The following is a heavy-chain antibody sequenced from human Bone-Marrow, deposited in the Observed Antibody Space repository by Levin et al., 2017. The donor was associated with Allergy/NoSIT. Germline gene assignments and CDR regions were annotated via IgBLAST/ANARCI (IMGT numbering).Heavy chain of an antibody. CDR3: AKDRGAVAWSFDY. CDR2: IIVRGDTT. V-gene: IGHV3-23*01. Sequence: LSLPCAASGFTFRSYAMSWVRQAPGKGLQWVSSIIVRGDTTYYADSVEGRFTISRDNSRNTLYLQMNSLRAEDTAVYYCAKDRGAVAWSFDYWGQGTLVTVFS. J-gene: IGHJ4*02. D-gene: IGHD6-19*01. CDR1: GFTFRSYA.